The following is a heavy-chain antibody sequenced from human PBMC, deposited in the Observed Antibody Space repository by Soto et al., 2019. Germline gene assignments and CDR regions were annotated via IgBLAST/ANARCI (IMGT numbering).Heavy chain of an antibody. V-gene: IGHV1-69*13. Sequence: SVKVSCKASGCTFSSYAISWVRQAPGQGLEWMGGIIPIFGTANYAQKFQGRVTITADESTSTAYMELSSLRSEDTAVYYCARDGEDSSGWYKHLGQRTLVIVSS. CDR3: ARDGEDSSGWYKH. D-gene: IGHD6-19*01. J-gene: IGHJ4*02. CDR1: GCTFSSYA. CDR2: IIPIFGTA.